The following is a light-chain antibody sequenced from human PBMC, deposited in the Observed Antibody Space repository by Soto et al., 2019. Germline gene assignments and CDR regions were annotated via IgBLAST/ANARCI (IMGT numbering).Light chain of an antibody. J-gene: IGLJ1*01. CDR3: QSYDSRLSGYV. CDR1: SSNIGASYE. Sequence: QSVLTQPPSVSEAPGQRVTISCTGSSSNIGASYEAHWYQQVPGTAPKLLIYENNNRPSGVPDRCSGSKSGTSAALAITVLQAEDEVEYYCQSYDSRLSGYVFGNGTKLTVL. V-gene: IGLV1-40*01. CDR2: ENN.